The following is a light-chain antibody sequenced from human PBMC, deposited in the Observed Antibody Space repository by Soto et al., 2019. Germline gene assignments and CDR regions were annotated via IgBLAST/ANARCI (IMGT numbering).Light chain of an antibody. CDR3: QKYNSAPLGA. CDR2: AGS. J-gene: IGKJ1*01. CDR1: QGISNH. Sequence: DIEITQSPSSLSASVGDRVTITCRASQGISNHLAWYQQKPGKAPKLLIYAGSTLHSGVPSRFSGSGSGTDFTLTISRLQPEDFATYYCQKYNSAPLGAFGQGTKVEIK. V-gene: IGKV1-27*01.